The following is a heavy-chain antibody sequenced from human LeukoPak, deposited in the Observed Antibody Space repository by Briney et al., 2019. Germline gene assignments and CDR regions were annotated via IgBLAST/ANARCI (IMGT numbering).Heavy chain of an antibody. V-gene: IGHV4-34*01. D-gene: IGHD1-26*01. CDR2: INHSGST. CDR1: GGSFSGYY. Sequence: SETLSLTCAVYGGSFSGYYWSWIRQPPGKGLEWIGEINHSGSTNYNPSLKSRVTISVDTSKNQFSLKLSSVTAADTAVYYCARAPSGATNDAFDIWGQGTMVTVSS. J-gene: IGHJ3*02. CDR3: ARAPSGATNDAFDI.